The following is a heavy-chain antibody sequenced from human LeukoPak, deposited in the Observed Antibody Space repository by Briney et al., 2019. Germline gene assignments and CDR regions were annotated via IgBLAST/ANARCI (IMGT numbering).Heavy chain of an antibody. D-gene: IGHD3-3*01. Sequence: GGSLRLSCVASGFTFGKYRMSWVRHTPGKGLGWVAHIKLDGREKKYVDSVKGGFTLSTDNTKNSLYLQMNSLRAEDTAVFYCARDQYDTWSRRGNFDSWGQGTLVIVSS. CDR3: ARDQYDTWSRRGNFDS. V-gene: IGHV3-7*05. CDR1: GFTFGKYR. J-gene: IGHJ4*02. CDR2: IKLDGREK.